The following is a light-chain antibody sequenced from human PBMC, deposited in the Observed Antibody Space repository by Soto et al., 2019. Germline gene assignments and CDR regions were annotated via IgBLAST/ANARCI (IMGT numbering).Light chain of an antibody. CDR1: SSNIGSNY. CDR2: RDN. Sequence: QSVLTQPPSASGTPGQRVTISCSGSSSNIGSNYVYWYQQLPGTAPKLLIYRDNQRPSGVPDRFSGSKSGTSASLATSGLRSEDEADYYCAAWDDSLSGVMFGGGTKLTVL. CDR3: AAWDDSLSGVM. V-gene: IGLV1-47*01. J-gene: IGLJ3*02.